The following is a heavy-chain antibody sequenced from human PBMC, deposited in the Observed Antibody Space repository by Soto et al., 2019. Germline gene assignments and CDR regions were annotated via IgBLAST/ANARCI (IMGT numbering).Heavy chain of an antibody. Sequence: SETLCLTFAISGVSITNTNWWTWVRQPPWKGLEWIGEIFHSGSTNYNPSLKNRVTMSVDKSRNEFSLRVTSVTAEDTATYYCARVAQGKCSGSRCYRWFDPWGQGTLVTVSS. J-gene: IGHJ5*02. CDR3: ARVAQGKCSGSRCYRWFDP. V-gene: IGHV4-4*02. D-gene: IGHD2-2*01. CDR1: GVSITNTNW. CDR2: IFHSGST.